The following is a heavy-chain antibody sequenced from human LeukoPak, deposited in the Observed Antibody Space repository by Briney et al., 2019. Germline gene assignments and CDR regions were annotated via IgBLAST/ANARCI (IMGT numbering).Heavy chain of an antibody. J-gene: IGHJ4*02. CDR1: GGSTSGFY. V-gene: IGHV4-59*08. CDR3: ARHPFSTPFDY. CDR2: VYYSGDS. Sequence: SETLSLTCSVSGGSTSGFYWSWIRQPPGKGLEWIGYVYYSGDSNYNPSLNSRVSMSLDTSKNQVSLRLSSVTAADTAVYYCARHPFSTPFDYWGRGTLVTVSS.